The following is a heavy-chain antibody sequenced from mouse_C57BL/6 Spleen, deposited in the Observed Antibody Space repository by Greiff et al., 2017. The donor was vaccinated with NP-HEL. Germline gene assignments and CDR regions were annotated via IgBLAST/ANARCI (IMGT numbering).Heavy chain of an antibody. CDR1: GYTFTEYT. D-gene: IGHD2-4*01. Sequence: QVQLQQSGAELVKPGASVKLSCKASGYTFTEYTIHWVKQRSGQGLEWIGWFYPGSDSIKYNEKFKDKATLTADKSSSTVYMELSRLTSEDSAVYFCARHEKDYDYDFYYAMDYWGQGTSVTVSS. CDR3: ARHEKDYDYDFYYAMDY. CDR2: FYPGSDSI. J-gene: IGHJ4*01. V-gene: IGHV1-62-2*01.